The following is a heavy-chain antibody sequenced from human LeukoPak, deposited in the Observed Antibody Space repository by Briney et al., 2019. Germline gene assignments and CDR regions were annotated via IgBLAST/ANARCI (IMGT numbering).Heavy chain of an antibody. CDR1: GYTFPKYA. CDR2: INAGNGNT. J-gene: IGHJ6*02. Sequence: ASVKVSCKASGYTFPKYAIHWVRQAPGQRLEWMGWINAGNGNTRYSQKSQGGVTITRDTSASTAYMELSSLRSEDTAVYYCARSILVVPVASHYNYGVDVWGQGTTVTVSS. D-gene: IGHD2-2*01. V-gene: IGHV1-3*01. CDR3: ARSILVVPVASHYNYGVDV.